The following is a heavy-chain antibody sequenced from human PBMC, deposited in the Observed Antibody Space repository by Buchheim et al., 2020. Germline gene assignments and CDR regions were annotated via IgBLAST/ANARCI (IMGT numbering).Heavy chain of an antibody. CDR3: ARATPDYGDYAYYYYDGMDV. D-gene: IGHD4-17*01. V-gene: IGHV1-2*04. CDR1: GYTFTGYY. CDR2: INPNSGGT. J-gene: IGHJ6*02. Sequence: QVQLVQSGAEVKKPGASVKVSCKASGYTFTGYYMHWVRQAPGQGLEWMGWINPNSGGTNYAQKFQGWVTTTRDTSISTAYMELSRLRSDDTAVYYCARATPDYGDYAYYYYDGMDVWGQGTT.